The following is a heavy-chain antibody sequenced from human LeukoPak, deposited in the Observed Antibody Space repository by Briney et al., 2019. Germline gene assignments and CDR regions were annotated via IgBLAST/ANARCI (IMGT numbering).Heavy chain of an antibody. J-gene: IGHJ6*03. CDR3: ARDQGFPYYFYYMDV. V-gene: IGHV3-7*01. CDR2: INQDGSEK. CDR1: EFSVGSNY. Sequence: PGGSLRLSCAASEFSVGSNYMTWVRQAPGKGLEWVANINQDGSEKYYVDSVKGRFTISRDNAKNSLYLQMNSLRAEDTAVYYCARDQGFPYYFYYMDVWGKGTTVTVSS.